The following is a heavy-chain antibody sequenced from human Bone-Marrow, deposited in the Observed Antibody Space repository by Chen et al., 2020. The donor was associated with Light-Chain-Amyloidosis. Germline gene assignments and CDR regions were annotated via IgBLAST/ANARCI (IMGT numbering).Heavy chain of an antibody. CDR3: VRDGTPTAVSRYFDY. J-gene: IGHJ4*02. D-gene: IGHD2-21*02. V-gene: IGHV3-74*01. CDR2: IHSEGTST. Sequence: EVQLVESGGEVVQPGGSLRLSCAASGFYFSHYWMHWVRQAPGKGLGGVSRIHSEGTSTAYAESVKGRFTISRDNAKNTVYLQMNSLRVEDTAMYFCVRDGTPTAVSRYFDYWGQGTPVTVSS. CDR1: GFYFSHYW.